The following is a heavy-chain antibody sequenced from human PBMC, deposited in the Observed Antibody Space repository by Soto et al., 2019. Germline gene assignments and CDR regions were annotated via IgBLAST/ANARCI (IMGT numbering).Heavy chain of an antibody. Sequence: EVPLVESGGGLVPPGESLRLSCSASGFTFIDYWMTWVRQAPGKGLEWVANIRKDESKKSYLDSVRGRFTVSRDNARNLLYLPMDSLRAEDTALFYCARDVSPVSGPYYDAFDIWGQGTMVTVSS. D-gene: IGHD3-22*01. J-gene: IGHJ3*02. CDR2: IRKDESKK. V-gene: IGHV3-7*05. CDR3: ARDVSPVSGPYYDAFDI. CDR1: GFTFIDYW.